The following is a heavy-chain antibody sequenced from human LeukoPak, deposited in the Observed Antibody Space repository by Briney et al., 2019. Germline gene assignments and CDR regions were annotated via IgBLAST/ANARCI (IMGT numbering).Heavy chain of an antibody. CDR1: GGTFSSHA. D-gene: IGHD3-10*01. CDR2: IIPIFGTA. CDR3: ARAYGSGRFRVWFDP. J-gene: IGHJ5*02. V-gene: IGHV1-69*06. Sequence: SVKVSCKASGGTFSSHAISWVRQAPGQGLEWMGGIIPIFGTANYAQKFQGRVTITADKSTSTAYMELSSLRSEDTAVYYCARAYGSGRFRVWFDPWGQGTLVTVSS.